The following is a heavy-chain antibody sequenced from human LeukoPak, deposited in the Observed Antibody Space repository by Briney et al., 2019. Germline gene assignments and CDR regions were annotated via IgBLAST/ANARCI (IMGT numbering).Heavy chain of an antibody. CDR2: IRYDGSNK. J-gene: IGHJ3*02. CDR1: GFTFSSYG. Sequence: GGSLRLSCAASGFTFSSYGMHWVRQAPGKGLEWVAFIRYDGSNKYYADSVKGRFTISRDNSKNTLYLQMNNLRAEDTAVYYCAKEQSSGSYWHDAFDIWGQGTMVTVSS. D-gene: IGHD3-10*01. V-gene: IGHV3-30*02. CDR3: AKEQSSGSYWHDAFDI.